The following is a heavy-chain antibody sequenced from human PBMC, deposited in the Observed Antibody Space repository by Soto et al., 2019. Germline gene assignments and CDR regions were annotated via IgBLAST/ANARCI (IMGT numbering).Heavy chain of an antibody. D-gene: IGHD3-9*01. V-gene: IGHV4-39*01. CDR3: ARRESYDILTGYYHFDY. CDR1: GGSISSSSHY. Sequence: QLQLQESGPGLVKSSETLSLTCSVSGGSISSSSHYWGWIRQPPGKGLEWIGNIFYSGSTYYNPSLKSLVTISVDTSKNLFSLKLSSVTAADTAVYYCARRESYDILTGYYHFDYWGQGTLVTVSS. CDR2: IFYSGST. J-gene: IGHJ4*02.